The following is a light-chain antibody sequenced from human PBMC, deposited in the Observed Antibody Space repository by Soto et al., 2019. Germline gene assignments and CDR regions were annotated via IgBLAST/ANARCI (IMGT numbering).Light chain of an antibody. CDR1: QSISRY. CDR3: QQRSNWPQIT. CDR2: GAS. J-gene: IGKJ5*01. Sequence: IVLTQSPGTLSFAPVERATLSRIASQSISRYLAWYQQKPGQAPRLLIHGASTRATGIPARFSGSGSGTEFTLTISSLEPEDFAVYYCQQRSNWPQITFGQGTRLEIK. V-gene: IGKV3-11*01.